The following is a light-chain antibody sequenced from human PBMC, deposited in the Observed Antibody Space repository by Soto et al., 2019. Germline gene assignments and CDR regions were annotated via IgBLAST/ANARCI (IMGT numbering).Light chain of an antibody. V-gene: IGLV2-14*01. CDR2: DVS. J-gene: IGLJ2*01. Sequence: QPASVSGSPGQSITISCTGTSSDVGGYNYVSWYQQHPGKAPKLMIYDVSNRPSGVSNRFSGSKSGNTASLTISGLQAEDEADYYCSSYTSSSTLVFGGGTKVTVL. CDR3: SSYTSSSTLV. CDR1: SSDVGGYNY.